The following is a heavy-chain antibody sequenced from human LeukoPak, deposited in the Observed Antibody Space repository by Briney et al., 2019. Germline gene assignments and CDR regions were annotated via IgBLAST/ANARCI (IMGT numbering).Heavy chain of an antibody. CDR3: ARASGYSSGWYAVPDFDY. V-gene: IGHV4-34*01. J-gene: IGHJ4*02. D-gene: IGHD6-19*01. CDR2: INHSGST. Sequence: SETLSLTCAVYGGSFSGHYWSWIRQPPGKGLEWIGEINHSGSTNYNPSLKSRVTISVDTSKNQFSLKLSSVTAADTAVYYCARASGYSSGWYAVPDFDYWGQGTLVTVSS. CDR1: GGSFSGHY.